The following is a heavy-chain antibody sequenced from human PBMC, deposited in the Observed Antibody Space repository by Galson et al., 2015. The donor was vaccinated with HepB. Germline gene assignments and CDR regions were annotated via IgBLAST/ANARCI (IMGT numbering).Heavy chain of an antibody. D-gene: IGHD3-3*01. J-gene: IGHJ3*02. CDR1: GFTFDDYA. V-gene: IGHV3-9*01. Sequence: SLRLSCAASGFTFDDYAMHWVRQAPGKGLEWVSGISWNSGSIGYADSVKGRFTISRDNAKNSLYLQMNSLRAEDTALYYCAKDTTIFGVESPFDIWGQGTMVTVSS. CDR3: AKDTTIFGVESPFDI. CDR2: ISWNSGSI.